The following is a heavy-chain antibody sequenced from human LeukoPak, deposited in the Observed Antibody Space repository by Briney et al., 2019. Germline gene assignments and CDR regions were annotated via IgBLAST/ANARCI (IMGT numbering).Heavy chain of an antibody. J-gene: IGHJ4*02. D-gene: IGHD3-10*01. Sequence: PGGSLRLSCAASEFTFSTYEMNWVRQAPGKGLEWVSYISRSGSTIDYADSVKGRFTISRDNAKNSLHLQVNSLRAEDTAVYYCARNHYGSGSYSFFDYWGQGTLVTVSS. CDR3: ARNHYGSGSYSFFDY. CDR1: EFTFSTYE. CDR2: ISRSGSTI. V-gene: IGHV3-48*03.